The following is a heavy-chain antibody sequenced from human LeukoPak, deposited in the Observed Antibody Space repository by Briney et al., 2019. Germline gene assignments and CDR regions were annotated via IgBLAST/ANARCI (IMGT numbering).Heavy chain of an antibody. V-gene: IGHV3-23*01. CDR3: AKDGGLWVSAHWGDS. CDR1: GFIFSTYA. CDR2: ITTGDGIT. D-gene: IGHD7-27*01. J-gene: IGHJ4*02. Sequence: GGSLRLSCAASGFIFSTYAMHWVRQAPGKGLKWVSTITTGDGITYYADSVKGRFTVSRDDSKNTLYLQMNSLRAEDTAVYYCAKDGGLWVSAHWGDSWGRGTLVTVSS.